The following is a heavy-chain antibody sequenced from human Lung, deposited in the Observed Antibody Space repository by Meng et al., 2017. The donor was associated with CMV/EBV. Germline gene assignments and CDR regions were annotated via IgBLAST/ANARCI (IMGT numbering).Heavy chain of an antibody. D-gene: IGHD6-6*01. CDR2: INHSGST. V-gene: IGHV4-34*01. CDR3: ARSHRPPNPESIAARVGVMTGGYYFHY. CDR1: GGCFSGYY. J-gene: IGHJ4*02. Sequence: SXTXSLXXAVYGGCFSGYYWSWIRQPPGKGLEWIGEINHSGSTNYNPSLKSRVTISVDTSKNQFSLKLSSVTAADTAVYYCARSHRPPNPESIAARVGVMTGGYYFHYWXQGTLVTVSS.